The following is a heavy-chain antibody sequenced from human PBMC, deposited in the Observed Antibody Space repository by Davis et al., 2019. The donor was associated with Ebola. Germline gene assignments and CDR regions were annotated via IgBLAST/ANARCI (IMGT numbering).Heavy chain of an antibody. D-gene: IGHD3-10*01. J-gene: IGHJ6*02. CDR1: GGTFSSYA. CDR2: INTNTGNP. V-gene: IGHV7-4-1*02. CDR3: ARRVTLVRGVPSGMDV. Sequence: ASVKVSCKASGGTFSSYAISWVRQAPGQGFEWMGWINTNTGNPRYAQGFTGRFVFSLDTSVSTAYLQISTLKTEDTAVYYCARRVTLVRGVPSGMDVWGQGTTVTVSS.